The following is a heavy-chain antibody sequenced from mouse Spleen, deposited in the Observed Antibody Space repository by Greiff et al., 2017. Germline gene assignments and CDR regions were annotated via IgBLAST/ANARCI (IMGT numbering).Heavy chain of an antibody. Sequence: VQLKESVAELVRPGASVKLSCTASGFNIKNTYMHWVKQRPEQGLEWIGRIDPANGNTKYAPKFQGKATITADTSSNTAYLQLSSLTSEDTAIYYCARQGGYYDYDFYAMDYWGQGTSVTVSS. CDR2: IDPANGNT. J-gene: IGHJ4*01. CDR3: ARQGGYYDYDFYAMDY. V-gene: IGHV14-3*01. D-gene: IGHD2-4*01. CDR1: GFNIKNTY.